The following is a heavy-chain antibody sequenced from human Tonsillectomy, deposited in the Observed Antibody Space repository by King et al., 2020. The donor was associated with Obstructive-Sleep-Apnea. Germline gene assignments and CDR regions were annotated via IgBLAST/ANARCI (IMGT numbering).Heavy chain of an antibody. V-gene: IGHV4-34*01. CDR1: GGSFSGYY. D-gene: IGHD5-12*01. J-gene: IGHJ5*02. CDR3: ASFSGYDSYWFDP. Sequence: VQLQQWGAGLLKPSETLSLPCAVYGGSFSGYYWSWIRQPPGKGLEWIGEINHSGSTNYNPSLKSRITISVDTSKNQFSLKLSSVTAADTAVYYCASFSGYDSYWFDPWGQGTLVTVSS. CDR2: INHSGST.